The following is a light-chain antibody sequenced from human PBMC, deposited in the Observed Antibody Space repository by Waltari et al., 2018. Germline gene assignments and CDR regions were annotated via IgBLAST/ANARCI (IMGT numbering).Light chain of an antibody. V-gene: IGLV3-21*02. J-gene: IGLJ2*01. CDR1: NVGRKS. CDR2: DDS. Sequence: SYVLTQPPSVSLAPGQTATITCGGDNVGRKSVHWYQQKPGQAPVLVVFDDSDRPSGIPERFSGSNSGNTATLTISRVEAGDEADDYCHLWDSSSDHVIFGGGTKLTVL. CDR3: HLWDSSSDHVI.